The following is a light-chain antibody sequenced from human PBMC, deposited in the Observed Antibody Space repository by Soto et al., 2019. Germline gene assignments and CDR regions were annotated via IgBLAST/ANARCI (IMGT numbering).Light chain of an antibody. V-gene: IGKV3-20*01. CDR2: GAS. Sequence: IGWTQYKDTLSLSTGQRATLSCRASQSVGSNFLARYHQKPGQAPRLLIYGASSRATGIPDRFSGGGSGTDFTLTVSRLEPEDFAVYYCQQYATSPIPFGHVTRLAI. CDR1: QSVGSNF. CDR3: QQYATSPIP. J-gene: IGKJ5*01.